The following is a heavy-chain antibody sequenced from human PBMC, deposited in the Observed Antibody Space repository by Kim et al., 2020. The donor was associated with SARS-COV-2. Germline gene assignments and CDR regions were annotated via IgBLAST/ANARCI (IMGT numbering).Heavy chain of an antibody. J-gene: IGHJ4*02. CDR3: ARDKSHSSSWYYFDY. Sequence: QKFQGWVTMTRDTSISTAYMELSRLRSDDTAVYYCARDKSHSSSWYYFDYWGQGTLVTVSS. V-gene: IGHV1-2*04. D-gene: IGHD6-13*01.